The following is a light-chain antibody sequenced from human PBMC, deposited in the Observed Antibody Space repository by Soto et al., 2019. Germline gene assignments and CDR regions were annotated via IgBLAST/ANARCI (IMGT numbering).Light chain of an antibody. Sequence: QSALAQPASVSGSRGQSITISCTGTSSDVGRYNYVSWFQQHPGKVPKLIIYDVSNWPSGVSDRFSGSKSGNTASLTISELQPEDEADYYCRSFTSSSTFVFGTGTKVTVL. J-gene: IGLJ1*01. CDR2: DVS. V-gene: IGLV2-14*03. CDR1: SSDVGRYNY. CDR3: RSFTSSSTFV.